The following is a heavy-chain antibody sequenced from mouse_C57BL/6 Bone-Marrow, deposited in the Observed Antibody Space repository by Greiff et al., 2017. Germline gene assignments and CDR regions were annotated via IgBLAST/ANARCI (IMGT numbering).Heavy chain of an antibody. Sequence: EVQLQQSGAELVRPGASVKLSCTASGFNIKDDYMHWVKQRPEQGLEWIGWIDPENGDTEYASKFQGKATITADTSSNTAYLQLSSLTSEDTAVYYCTSSNFYYYAMDYWGQGTSVTVSS. D-gene: IGHD4-1*01. V-gene: IGHV14-4*01. CDR2: IDPENGDT. CDR3: TSSNFYYYAMDY. CDR1: GFNIKDDY. J-gene: IGHJ4*01.